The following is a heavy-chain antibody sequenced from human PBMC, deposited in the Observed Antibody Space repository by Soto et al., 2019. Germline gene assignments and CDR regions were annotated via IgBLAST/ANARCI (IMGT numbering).Heavy chain of an antibody. CDR2: IIPILGIA. CDR1: GGTFSSYT. V-gene: IGHV1-69*02. CDR3: ARSSQCSSTSCFPDAFDI. J-gene: IGHJ3*02. D-gene: IGHD2-2*01. Sequence: QVQLVQSGAEVKKPGSSVKVSCKASGGTFSSYTISWVRQAPGQGLEWMGRIIPILGIANYAQKFQGRVTITADKSTSTAYMELSSLRSEDTAVYYCARSSQCSSTSCFPDAFDIWGQGTMVTVSS.